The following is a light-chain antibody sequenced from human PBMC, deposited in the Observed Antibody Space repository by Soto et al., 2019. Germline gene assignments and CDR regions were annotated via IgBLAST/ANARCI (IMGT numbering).Light chain of an antibody. Sequence: QSVLTQPASVSGSPGQSITISCTGTSSDVGGYNYVSWYQQHPGKAPKLMIYEVTNRPSGVSNRFSGPKSGNTASLTISGLQAEDEADYYCSSFTSNTTRYVFGPGTKVTVL. V-gene: IGLV2-14*01. CDR3: SSFTSNTTRYV. CDR1: SSDVGGYNY. CDR2: EVT. J-gene: IGLJ1*01.